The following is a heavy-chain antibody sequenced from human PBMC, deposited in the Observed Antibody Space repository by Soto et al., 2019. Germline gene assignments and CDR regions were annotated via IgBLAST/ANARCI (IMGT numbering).Heavy chain of an antibody. V-gene: IGHV1-18*04. CDR1: GYTFTSYG. Sequence: QGQLVQSGAEVKKPGASVKVSCKASGYTFTSYGISWVRQAPGQGLEWMGWISTKKGNTKYAQKFQGRVTMTTDTSTSTAYMELRSLRSDDTAVYYCAREILSPDFYFHGMDVWGQGPTVTVSS. D-gene: IGHD2-15*01. J-gene: IGHJ6*02. CDR2: ISTKKGNT. CDR3: AREILSPDFYFHGMDV.